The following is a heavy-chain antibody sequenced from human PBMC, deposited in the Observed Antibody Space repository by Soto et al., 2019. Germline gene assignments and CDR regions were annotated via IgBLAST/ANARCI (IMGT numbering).Heavy chain of an antibody. V-gene: IGHV4-38-2*01. J-gene: IGHJ6*02. CDR2: IYYSGST. D-gene: IGHD2-8*01. Sequence: SETLSLTCAVSGYSISSGYYWGWIRQPPGKGLEWIGYIYYSGSTYYNPSLKSRVTISVDTSKNQFSLKLSSVTAADTAVYYCARGRRVLMVYAIHYYGMDVWGQGTTVTVSS. CDR3: ARGRRVLMVYAIHYYGMDV. CDR1: GYSISSGYY.